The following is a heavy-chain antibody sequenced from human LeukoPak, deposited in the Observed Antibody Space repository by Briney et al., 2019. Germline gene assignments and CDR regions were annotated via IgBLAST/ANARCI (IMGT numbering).Heavy chain of an antibody. CDR2: INAGNGNT. D-gene: IGHD3-10*01. Sequence: ASVKVSCKASGYTFTSYAMHWVRQAPGQRLEWMGWINAGNGNTKYSQKFQGRVTITRDTSASTAYMELSSLRSEDTAVCYCAREGSGSYSAFDYWGQGTLVTVSS. J-gene: IGHJ4*02. CDR3: AREGSGSYSAFDY. CDR1: GYTFTSYA. V-gene: IGHV1-3*01.